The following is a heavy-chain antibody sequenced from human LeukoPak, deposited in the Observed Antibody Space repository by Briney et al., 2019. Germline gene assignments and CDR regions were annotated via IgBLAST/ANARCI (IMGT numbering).Heavy chain of an antibody. D-gene: IGHD5-12*01. CDR3: ARGHSIVATDY. Sequence: SQTLSLTCTVSGGSISSGDYYWSWIRQPPGKGLAWIGYIYYSGSTYYNPSLKSRVTISVDTSKNQFSLKLSSVTAADTAVYHCARGHSIVATDYWGQGTLVTVSS. CDR2: IYYSGST. J-gene: IGHJ4*02. V-gene: IGHV4-30-4*01. CDR1: GGSISSGDYY.